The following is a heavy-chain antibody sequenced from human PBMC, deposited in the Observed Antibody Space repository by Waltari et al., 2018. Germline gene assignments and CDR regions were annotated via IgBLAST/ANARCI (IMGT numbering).Heavy chain of an antibody. Sequence: EVQLVESGGGLVHPGRSLRLSCAASGFPFDDYAMHWVRNVPGKGLEWVAGINWNSDSIGYGDSVKGRFTISRDNARNSLYLQMNSLTTEDTAVYYCLKKNDEVYDRNGLVYDAFDVWGQGTMVTVST. D-gene: IGHD3-22*01. V-gene: IGHV3-9*01. CDR3: LKKNDEVYDRNGLVYDAFDV. J-gene: IGHJ3*01. CDR2: INWNSDSI. CDR1: GFPFDDYA.